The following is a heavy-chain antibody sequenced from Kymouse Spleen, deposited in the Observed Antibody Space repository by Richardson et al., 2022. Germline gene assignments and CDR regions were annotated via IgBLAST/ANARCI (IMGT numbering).Heavy chain of an antibody. CDR1: GFTFDDYA. D-gene: IGHD3-9*01. V-gene: IGHV3-9*01. Sequence: EVQLVESGGGLVQPGRSLRLSCAASGFTFDDYAMHWVRQAPGKGLEWVSGISWNSGSIGYADSVKGRFTISRDNAKNSLYLQMNSLRAEDTALYYCAKDKGKYYDILDVWGQGTTVTVSS. CDR3: AKDKGKYYDILDV. J-gene: IGHJ6*02. CDR2: ISWNSGSI.